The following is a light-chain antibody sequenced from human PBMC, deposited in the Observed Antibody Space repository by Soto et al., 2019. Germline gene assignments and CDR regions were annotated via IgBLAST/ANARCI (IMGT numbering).Light chain of an antibody. J-gene: IGKJ1*01. CDR2: DAS. CDR1: QSINNW. V-gene: IGKV1-5*01. CDR3: QQYNSLWT. Sequence: DIQMTQSPSTLSASVGDRVTITCRASQSINNWLAWYQQKPGKAPKLLIYDASSLESGVPSRFSGSGSGTEFTLTISSLQPDDFPTYYCQQYNSLWTFGQGTKVEIK.